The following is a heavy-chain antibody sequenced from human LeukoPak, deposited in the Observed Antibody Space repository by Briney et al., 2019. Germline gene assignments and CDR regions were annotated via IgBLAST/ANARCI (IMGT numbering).Heavy chain of an antibody. CDR1: GFTFSSYS. CDR2: ISSSSSYI. J-gene: IGHJ4*02. Sequence: PGGSLRLSCAASGFTFSSYSMNWVRQAPGKGLEWVSSISSSSSYIYYADSVKGRFTISRDNAKNSLYLQMNSLRAEDTAVYYCANAHTYYYDSSEYWGQGTLVTVSS. D-gene: IGHD3-22*01. V-gene: IGHV3-21*01. CDR3: ANAHTYYYDSSEY.